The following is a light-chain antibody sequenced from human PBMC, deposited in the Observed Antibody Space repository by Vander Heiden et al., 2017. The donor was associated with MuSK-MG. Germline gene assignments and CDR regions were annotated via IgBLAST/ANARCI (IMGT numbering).Light chain of an antibody. CDR3: QQSDSTPIT. CDR2: AAS. J-gene: IGKJ5*01. CDR1: QRISRY. V-gene: IGKV1-39*01. Sequence: DIQMTQSPSSLSASVGDRVTITCRASQRISRYLNWYQEKPGKAPKLLIYAASSVQTGVPSKFSGRGSGTDFTLTISSLQPEDVATYYCQQSDSTPITFGQGTRLEIK.